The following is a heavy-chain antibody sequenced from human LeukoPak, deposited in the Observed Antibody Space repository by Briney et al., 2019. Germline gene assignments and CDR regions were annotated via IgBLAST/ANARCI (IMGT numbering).Heavy chain of an antibody. Sequence: SETLSLTCAVYGGSFSGHYWTWIRQSPGKGLEWIGESTHSGSTNYNPSLKSRVTISVDTSKRQFSLKLASVTAADAAVYHCARGRTGAAALDFWGPGTLVTVSS. V-gene: IGHV4-34*01. CDR1: GGSFSGHY. J-gene: IGHJ4*02. CDR2: STHSGST. CDR3: ARGRTGAAALDF. D-gene: IGHD2-2*01.